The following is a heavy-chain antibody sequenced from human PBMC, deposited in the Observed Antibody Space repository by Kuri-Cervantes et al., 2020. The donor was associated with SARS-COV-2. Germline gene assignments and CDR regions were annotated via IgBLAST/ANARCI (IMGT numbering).Heavy chain of an antibody. CDR2: IHTSGST. J-gene: IGHJ4*02. CDR1: GGSISRGSYY. V-gene: IGHV4-61*02. CDR3: ARDLAYDSSGYAFDY. Sequence: SETLSLTCTVSGGSISRGSYYWSWIRQPAGKGLEWIGRIHTSGSTNYNPSLKSRVTISVDTSKNQFSLKLSSVTAADTAVYYCARDLAYDSSGYAFDYWGQGTLVTVSS. D-gene: IGHD3-22*01.